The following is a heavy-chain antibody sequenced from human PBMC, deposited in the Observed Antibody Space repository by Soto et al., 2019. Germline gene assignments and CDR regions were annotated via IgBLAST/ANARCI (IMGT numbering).Heavy chain of an antibody. CDR3: AKENYYDFWSGSLRGGFYYYYYGMDA. CDR2: ISYDGSNK. J-gene: IGHJ6*02. Sequence: PGGSLRLSCAASGFTFSSYGMHWVRQAPGKGLEWVAVISYDGSNKYYADSVKGRFTISRDNSKNTLYLQMNSLRAEDTAVYYCAKENYYDFWSGSLRGGFYYYYYGMDAWGQGTTVTVSS. V-gene: IGHV3-30*18. D-gene: IGHD3-3*01. CDR1: GFTFSSYG.